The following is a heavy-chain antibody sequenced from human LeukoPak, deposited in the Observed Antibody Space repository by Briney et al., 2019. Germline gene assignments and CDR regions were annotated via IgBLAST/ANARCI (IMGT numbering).Heavy chain of an antibody. D-gene: IGHD6-19*01. CDR2: IYYSGST. J-gene: IGHJ4*02. CDR1: GGSVSSGRYY. Sequence: PSETLSLTCTVSGGSVSSGRYYWSWLRQPPGRGLEWIGYIYYSGSTNYNPSLKSRVTILVDTSKNQFSLKLSSVTAADTAVYYCARVRLFGSGRTGFDYWGQGTLVTVSS. V-gene: IGHV4-61*01. CDR3: ARVRLFGSGRTGFDY.